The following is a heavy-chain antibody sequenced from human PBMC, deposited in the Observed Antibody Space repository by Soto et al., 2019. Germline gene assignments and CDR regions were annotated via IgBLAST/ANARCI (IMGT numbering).Heavy chain of an antibody. J-gene: IGHJ6*02. CDR2: ISYDGSNK. CDR3: AKDGRLGNYYYYYYGMDV. V-gene: IGHV3-30*18. D-gene: IGHD6-19*01. Sequence: GGSLRLSCAASGFTFSSYGMHWVRQAPGKGLEWVAVISYDGSNKYYADSVKGRFTISRDNSKNTLYLQMNSLRAEDTAVYYCAKDGRLGNYYYYYYGMDVWGQGTTVTVSS. CDR1: GFTFSSYG.